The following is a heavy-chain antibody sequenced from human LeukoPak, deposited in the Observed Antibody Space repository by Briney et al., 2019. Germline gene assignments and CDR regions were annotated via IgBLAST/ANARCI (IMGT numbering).Heavy chain of an antibody. D-gene: IGHD3-22*01. CDR3: AKEAHYYDSSGLDY. V-gene: IGHV3-30*18. J-gene: IGHJ4*02. Sequence: GGSLRLSCAASGFTFSSYGMHWFRKAPGKGLEWVAVISYDGSNKYYADSVKGRFTISRDNSKNALYLQMNSLRAEDTAVYYCAKEAHYYDSSGLDYWGQGTLVTVSS. CDR2: ISYDGSNK. CDR1: GFTFSSYG.